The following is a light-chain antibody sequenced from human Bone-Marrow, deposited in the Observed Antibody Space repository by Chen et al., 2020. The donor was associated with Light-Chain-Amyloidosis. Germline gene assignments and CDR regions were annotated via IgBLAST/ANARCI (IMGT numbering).Light chain of an antibody. CDR3: QSADSSGTYEVI. CDR2: RDT. V-gene: IGLV3-25*03. J-gene: IGLJ2*01. CDR1: DLPTKY. Sequence: SYHLTQPPSLSVSPGQTARITCSGDDLPTKYAYWYQQKPGQAPALVIHRDTERPSGISERFSGSSSGTTATLTISGVQAEDEADYHCQSADSSGTYEVIFGGGTKLTVL.